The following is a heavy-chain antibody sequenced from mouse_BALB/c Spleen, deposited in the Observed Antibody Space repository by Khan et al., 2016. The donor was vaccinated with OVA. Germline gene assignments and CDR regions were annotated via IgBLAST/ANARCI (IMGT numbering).Heavy chain of an antibody. V-gene: IGHV2-2*03. CDR1: GFSLTSYG. CDR3: ARNRGGYFDV. Sequence: QVQLKESGPGLVQPSQSLSITCTVSGFSLTSYGVHWFRQSPGKGLEWLGVIWSGGNTDYNATFISRLSITKDNSKSQVFFKMNSLQSNDTAIFYGARNRGGYFDVWGAGTTVTVSS. J-gene: IGHJ1*01. CDR2: IWSGGNT.